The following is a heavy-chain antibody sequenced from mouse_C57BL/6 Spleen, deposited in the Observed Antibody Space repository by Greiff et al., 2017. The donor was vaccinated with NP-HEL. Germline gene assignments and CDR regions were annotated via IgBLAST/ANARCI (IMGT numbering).Heavy chain of an antibody. Sequence: VQLLQSGAELMKPGASVKLSCKATGYTFTGYWIEWVKQRPGHGLEWIGEILTGSGSTNCNEKFKGKATFTADTTSNTAYMQLSSLTTEDSAIYYCALGLLAYWGQGTLVTVSA. CDR3: ALGLLAY. J-gene: IGHJ3*01. D-gene: IGHD3-1*01. V-gene: IGHV1-9*01. CDR1: GYTFTGYW. CDR2: ILTGSGST.